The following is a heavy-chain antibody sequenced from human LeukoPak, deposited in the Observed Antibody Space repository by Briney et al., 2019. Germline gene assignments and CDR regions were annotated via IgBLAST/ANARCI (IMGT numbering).Heavy chain of an antibody. CDR3: ARDHNWGFDY. J-gene: IGHJ4*02. D-gene: IGHD7-27*01. V-gene: IGHV3-69-1*01. CDR1: GFTFSDYP. CDR2: ISSTGVI. Sequence: PGGSLRLSCSASGFTFSDYPMNWVRQTPGKGLEWVSYISSTGVIYYADSVRGRFCISRDNAMNSVYMQMNSLRAEDTALYYCARDHNWGFDYWGRGTLVTVSS.